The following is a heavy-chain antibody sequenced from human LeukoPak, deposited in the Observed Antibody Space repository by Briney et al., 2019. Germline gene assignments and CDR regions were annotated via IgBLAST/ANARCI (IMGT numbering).Heavy chain of an antibody. CDR3: AHQTTVTTFDY. CDR2: IYWDDDE. CDR1: GFSLTTSGVG. V-gene: IGHV2-5*02. Sequence: ESGPTLVKPTQTLTLTYTFSGFSLTTSGVGVGWIRQPPGKALEWLALIYWDDDERYSPSLKSRLSITKDTSKNQVVLIMTNMDSVDTATYYCAHQTTVTTFDYWGQGTLVTVSS. J-gene: IGHJ4*02. D-gene: IGHD4-17*01.